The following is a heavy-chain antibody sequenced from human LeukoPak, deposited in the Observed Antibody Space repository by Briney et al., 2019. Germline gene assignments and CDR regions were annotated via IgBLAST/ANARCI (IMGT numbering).Heavy chain of an antibody. D-gene: IGHD4-23*01. J-gene: IGHJ4*02. CDR3: ARVKATVVSGVVDY. Sequence: VASVKVSCKASGYTFTSYGISWVRQAPGQGLEWMGWISAYNGNTNYAQKLQGRVTMTTDTSTSTAYMELRSLRSDDTAVYYCARVKATVVSGVVDYWGQGTLVTASS. CDR1: GYTFTSYG. V-gene: IGHV1-18*01. CDR2: ISAYNGNT.